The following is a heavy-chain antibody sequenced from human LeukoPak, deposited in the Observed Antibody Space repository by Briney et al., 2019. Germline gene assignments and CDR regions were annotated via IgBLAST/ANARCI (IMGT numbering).Heavy chain of an antibody. CDR2: INPNRCGT. V-gene: IGHV1-2*02. CDR1: GYTFSGYS. CDR3: ARGYPLSTTAAGTYFQH. D-gene: IGHD6-13*01. J-gene: IGHJ1*01. Sequence: ASIKVSCKASGYTFSGYSMHWVRQAPGQGLEWMGWINPNRCGTNYAQKFQGTVTMTRDTSISTAYMELSRLRSDDTAMYYCARGYPLSTTAAGTYFQHWGQGTLVTVSS.